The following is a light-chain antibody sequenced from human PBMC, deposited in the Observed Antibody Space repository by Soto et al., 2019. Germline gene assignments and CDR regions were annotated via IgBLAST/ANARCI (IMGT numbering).Light chain of an antibody. J-gene: IGLJ2*01. CDR2: GNS. Sequence: QLVLTQPPSVSGAPGQRVTISCTGCSSNIGAGYDVHWYQQLPGTAPKLLIYGNSNRPSGVPDRFSGSKSGTSASLAITGLQAEDEADYFCQSYDSSLRVSVFGGGTKVTVL. CDR3: QSYDSSLRVSV. V-gene: IGLV1-40*01. CDR1: SSNIGAGYD.